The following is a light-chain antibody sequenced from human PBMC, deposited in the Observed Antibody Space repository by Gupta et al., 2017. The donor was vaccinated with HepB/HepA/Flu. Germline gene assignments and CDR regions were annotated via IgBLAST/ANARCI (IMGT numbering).Light chain of an antibody. J-gene: IGKJ2*01. CDR3: QQFGGSPPYT. Sequence: EDVLTQSPGTLSLSPGERATLSCRASQSVNSNYLAWYQQKPGQAPRRLIYRASSRATGIPDRFSGSGSGTDFTLTISRLEPEDFAVYYCQQFGGSPPYTFGQGTKVEIK. CDR2: RAS. CDR1: QSVNSNY. V-gene: IGKV3-20*01.